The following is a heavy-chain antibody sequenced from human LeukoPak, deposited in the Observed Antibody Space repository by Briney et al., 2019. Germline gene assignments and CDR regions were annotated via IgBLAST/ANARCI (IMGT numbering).Heavy chain of an antibody. J-gene: IGHJ4*02. V-gene: IGHV3-23*01. D-gene: IGHD3-22*01. CDR2: INGSGGST. Sequence: GGSLRLSCAASGFTFSSYAMSWVRQAPGKGLEWVSAINGSGGSTYYADSVKGRFTISRDNSKNTLYLQMNSLRAEDTAVYYCARDRDSSGYYYFDYWGQGTLVTVSS. CDR1: GFTFSSYA. CDR3: ARDRDSSGYYYFDY.